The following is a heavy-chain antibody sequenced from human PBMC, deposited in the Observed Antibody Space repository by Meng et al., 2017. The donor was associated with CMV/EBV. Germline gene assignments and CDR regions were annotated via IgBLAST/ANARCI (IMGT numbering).Heavy chain of an antibody. J-gene: IGHJ4*02. CDR2: ISGSGGST. V-gene: IGHV3-23*01. CDR1: GFTFSSYA. CDR3: AKGGYYDSSGPLPSFDY. Sequence: GESLKISCAASGFTFSSYAMSWVRQAPGKGLEWVSAISGSGGSTYYADSVKGRFTISRDNSKNTLYLQMNSLRADDTAVYYCAKGGYYDSSGPLPSFDYWGQGTLVTVSS. D-gene: IGHD3-22*01.